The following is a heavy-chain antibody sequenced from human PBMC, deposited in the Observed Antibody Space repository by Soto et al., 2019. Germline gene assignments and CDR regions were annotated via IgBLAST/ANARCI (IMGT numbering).Heavy chain of an antibody. CDR1: GFTFTTSA. CDR2: ISGIGGST. D-gene: IGHD2-2*01. CDR3: AKSRGVPAPHPFDY. J-gene: IGHJ4*02. Sequence: GGSLRLSCAASGFTFTTSAMSWVRQAPGRGLEWVSSISGIGGSTHYAGSVKGRFTISRDNSKNTLYLQMNSLRAEDTATYYCAKSRGVPAPHPFDYWGQGTLVTVSS. V-gene: IGHV3-23*01.